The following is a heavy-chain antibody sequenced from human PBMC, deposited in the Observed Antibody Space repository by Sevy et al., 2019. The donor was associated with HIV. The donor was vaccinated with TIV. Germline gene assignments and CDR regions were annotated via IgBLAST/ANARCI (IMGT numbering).Heavy chain of an antibody. CDR1: GFNFRSYE. Sequence: GGSLRLSCAASGFNFRSYEMNWVRQAPGKGLDWVSYITSSGGDMYYADSVKGRFTISRDNVKNSLHLQMNSLTAEDTAVYYCAREAAATRGMDVWGKGTTVTVSS. J-gene: IGHJ6*04. V-gene: IGHV3-48*03. CDR2: ITSSGGDM. CDR3: AREAAATRGMDV. D-gene: IGHD6-13*01.